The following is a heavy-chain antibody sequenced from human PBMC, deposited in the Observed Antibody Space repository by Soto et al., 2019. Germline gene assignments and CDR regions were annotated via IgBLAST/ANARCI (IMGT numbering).Heavy chain of an antibody. CDR2: LNGGVDGT. D-gene: IGHD3-10*01. CDR1: GFTALSYA. CDR3: AREVKGVKSFNY. Sequence: QVRLIQSGPEMMQPGASVRVSCTASGFTALSYAFHWVRQAPGQGPEWLGWLNGGVDGTSYSQRLHGRVTISRDTSTNTVYLEVKSLPSEDTSVYYCAREVKGVKSFNYWGQGTLVTVSS. J-gene: IGHJ4*02. V-gene: IGHV1-3*01.